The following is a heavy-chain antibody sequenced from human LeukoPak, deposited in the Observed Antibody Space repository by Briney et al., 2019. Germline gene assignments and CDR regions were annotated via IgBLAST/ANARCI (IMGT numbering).Heavy chain of an antibody. V-gene: IGHV3-15*01. CDR3: MSDLDN. CDR2: IKTKGEGGTV. J-gene: IGHJ4*02. Sequence: GGSLRLSCATSGFSFSNAWMTWVRQAQGKGLEWVGRIKTKGEGGTVDYAAPVKGRFTISRDDSKNTLYLQMNSLKTEDTAIYYCMSDLDNWGQGTLVTVSS. CDR1: GFSFSNAW.